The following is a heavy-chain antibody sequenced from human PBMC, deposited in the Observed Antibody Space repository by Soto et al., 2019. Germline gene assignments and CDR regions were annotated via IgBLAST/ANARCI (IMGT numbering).Heavy chain of an antibody. CDR2: ITPYNGKT. CDR3: ARDTSHYFDH. CDR1: GDTFITYG. D-gene: IGHD2-2*01. Sequence: ASVKVSCKATGDTFITYGVTWLRQAPGQGLEWMGWITPYNGKTHYAQKFQDRVTMTTDTAATTAYMELRSLRSDDSAMYFCARDTSHYFDHWGQGTRVTGSS. J-gene: IGHJ4*02. V-gene: IGHV1-18*01.